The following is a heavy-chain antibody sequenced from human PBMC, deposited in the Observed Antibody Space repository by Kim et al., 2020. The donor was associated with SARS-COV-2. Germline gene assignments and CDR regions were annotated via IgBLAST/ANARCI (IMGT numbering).Heavy chain of an antibody. Sequence: APVKGRFTISRDDSKNTLYLQMNSLKTEDTAVYYCTTDPAMNYYYYGMDVWGQGTTVTVSS. J-gene: IGHJ6*02. CDR3: TTDPAMNYYYYGMDV. V-gene: IGHV3-15*01.